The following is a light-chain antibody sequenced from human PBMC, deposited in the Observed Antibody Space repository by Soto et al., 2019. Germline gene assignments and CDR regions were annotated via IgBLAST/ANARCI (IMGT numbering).Light chain of an antibody. J-gene: IGKJ2*01. V-gene: IGKV3-20*01. CDR1: QSVSASN. Sequence: EIVLTQSPGTLSLSPGERATLSCRARQSVSASNLAWYQQKPGQAPRLLIYGASSRATGIPDRLSGSGSGTDFTLTISRLEPEDFAVYYCQQYGSSPLYTFGQGTKLEIK. CDR2: GAS. CDR3: QQYGSSPLYT.